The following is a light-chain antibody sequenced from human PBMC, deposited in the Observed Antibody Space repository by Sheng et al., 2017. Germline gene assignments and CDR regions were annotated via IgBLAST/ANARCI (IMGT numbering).Light chain of an antibody. Sequence: EIVLTQSPATLSVSPGEGATLSCRASQNVNNNLAWYQQKPGQAPRVLIYAASSRATGIPDRFSGSGAGTEFSLTISSLQSEDSAVYHCQQYNFWPPSITFGQGTRLEIK. J-gene: IGKJ5*01. CDR3: QQYNFWPPSIT. CDR2: AAS. V-gene: IGKV3D-15*01. CDR1: QNVNNN.